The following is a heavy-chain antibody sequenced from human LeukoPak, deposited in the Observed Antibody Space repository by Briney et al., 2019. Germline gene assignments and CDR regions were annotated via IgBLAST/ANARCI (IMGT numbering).Heavy chain of an antibody. V-gene: IGHV3-30-3*01. CDR1: GFTFSSYA. D-gene: IGHD1/OR15-1a*01. CDR3: ARTGTLYYYYYGMDV. J-gene: IGHJ6*02. CDR2: ISYDGSNK. Sequence: GGSLRGSCAASGFTFSSYAMHWVRQAPGKGLEWVAVISYDGSNKYYADSVKGRFTISRDNSKNTLYLQMNSLRAEDTAVYYCARTGTLYYYYYGMDVWGQGTTVTVSS.